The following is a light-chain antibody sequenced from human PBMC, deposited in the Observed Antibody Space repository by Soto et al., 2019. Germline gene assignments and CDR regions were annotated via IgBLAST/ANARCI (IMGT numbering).Light chain of an antibody. Sequence: DIQMTQSPSTLSASVGDRVTITCRASQSISDWLAWYQQKPGKAPKLLIYEVSNLESGVPSRFSGSGSGTKFTLTISSLQPDDFATYYCQQVSGYPLSFGGGTKVDIK. J-gene: IGKJ4*01. CDR3: QQVSGYPLS. CDR2: EVS. V-gene: IGKV1-5*01. CDR1: QSISDW.